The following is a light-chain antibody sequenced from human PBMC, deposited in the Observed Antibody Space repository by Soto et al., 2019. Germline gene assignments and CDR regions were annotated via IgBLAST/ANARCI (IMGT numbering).Light chain of an antibody. V-gene: IGKV3-11*01. J-gene: IGKJ5*01. CDR1: QSVRTS. CDR2: GAS. CDR3: HQRSNWPPDT. Sequence: EIVMTQSPGTLSLSPGERATLSCRASQSVRTSLAWYQHKPGQAPRLLIYGASTRATGVPARFSGSGSGTDFTLTISSLEPEDFAVYYCHQRSNWPPDTFGQGTRLEIK.